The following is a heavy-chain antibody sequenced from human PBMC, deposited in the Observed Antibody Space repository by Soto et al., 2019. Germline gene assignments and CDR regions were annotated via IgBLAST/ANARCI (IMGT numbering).Heavy chain of an antibody. CDR2: ISRSSSNI. CDR1: GFTFSSYS. J-gene: IGHJ6*02. D-gene: IGHD1-7*01. V-gene: IGHV3-21*01. Sequence: PGGSLRLSCAASGFTFSSYSMNWVRQAPGKGLEWVSSISRSSSNIYYADSVKGRFTISRDNAKNSLYLQRSSLRAEDTAVYYGARDQDWDYAPFYYGMDVWGQGTTVTVSS. CDR3: ARDQDWDYAPFYYGMDV.